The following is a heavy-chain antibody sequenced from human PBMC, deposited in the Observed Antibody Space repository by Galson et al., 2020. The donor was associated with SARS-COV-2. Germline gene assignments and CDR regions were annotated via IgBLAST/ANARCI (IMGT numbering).Heavy chain of an antibody. CDR2: IYDSGST. Sequence: SETLSLTCTVSGGSISSYCWSWIRQSPGKGLEWIGYIYDSGSTNYNPSLKSRVTISVDTSKNQLFLKVNSVTAADTAVYYCARSRLYGSGTYYKDYSYYGMDVWGQGTTVTVSS. J-gene: IGHJ6*02. V-gene: IGHV4-59*01. D-gene: IGHD3-10*01. CDR1: GGSISSYC. CDR3: ARSRLYGSGTYYKDYSYYGMDV.